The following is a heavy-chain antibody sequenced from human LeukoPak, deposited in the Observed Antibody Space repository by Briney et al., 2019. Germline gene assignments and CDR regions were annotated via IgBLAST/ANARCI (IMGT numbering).Heavy chain of an antibody. D-gene: IGHD2-2*01. CDR1: GGSISSISFY. V-gene: IGHV4-39*01. J-gene: IGHJ4*02. Sequence: SETLSLTCTVSGGSISSISFYRGWIRQPPGKGLEWIGSIYYNGRTYYNPSLKGRVTISADTSKNQFSLNLSSVTAADTAVYYCAATIILPAAMGFDYWGQGTLVTVSS. CDR3: AATIILPAAMGFDY. CDR2: IYYNGRT.